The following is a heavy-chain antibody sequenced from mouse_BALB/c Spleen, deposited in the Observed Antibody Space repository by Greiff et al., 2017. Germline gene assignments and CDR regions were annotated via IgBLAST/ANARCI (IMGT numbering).Heavy chain of an antibody. CDR2: ISTYYGNT. CDR1: GYTFTDYA. Sequence: QVQLQQSGPELVRPGVSVKISCKGSGYTFTDYAMHWVKQSHAKSLEWIGVISTYYGNTNYNQKFKGKATMTVDKSSSTAYMELARLTSEDSAIYYCARSDYGNYDKGPYYAMDYWGQGTSVTVSS. J-gene: IGHJ4*01. D-gene: IGHD2-1*01. V-gene: IGHV1-67*01. CDR3: ARSDYGNYDKGPYYAMDY.